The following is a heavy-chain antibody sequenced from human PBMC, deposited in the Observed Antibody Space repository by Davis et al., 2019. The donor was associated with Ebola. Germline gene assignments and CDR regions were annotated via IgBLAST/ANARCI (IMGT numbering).Heavy chain of an antibody. J-gene: IGHJ4*02. CDR3: ALRDFVT. Sequence: MPSETLSLTCAVYGGSFSGYYWSWIRQPPGKGLEWIGEINHSGSTNYNPSLKSRVTISADTSKNQFSLTLTSVTAADTAVYYCALRDFVTWGQGTQVTVSS. CDR2: INHSGST. D-gene: IGHD2-15*01. CDR1: GGSFSGYY. V-gene: IGHV4-34*01.